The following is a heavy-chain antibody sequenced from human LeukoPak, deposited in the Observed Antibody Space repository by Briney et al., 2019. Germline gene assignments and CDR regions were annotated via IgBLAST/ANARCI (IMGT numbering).Heavy chain of an antibody. CDR1: GYTLTGNY. Sequence: ASVKVPCKASGYTLTGNYMRWVRQAPGQGLEWMGWINPNSSGTLYAQKFQGRVTMTRDTSITTAYMELRRLRSDDTAVYYCSRQGTGDELDYGGQGTLVTVSS. CDR3: SRQGTGDELDY. J-gene: IGHJ4*02. D-gene: IGHD7-27*01. CDR2: INPNSSGT. V-gene: IGHV1-2*02.